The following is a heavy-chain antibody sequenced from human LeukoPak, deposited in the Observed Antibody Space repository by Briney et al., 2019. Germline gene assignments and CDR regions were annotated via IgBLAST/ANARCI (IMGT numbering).Heavy chain of an antibody. D-gene: IGHD5-18*01. CDR3: ARGGEATAMVHSGYFQH. Sequence: SVKVSCKASGGTFSSYTISWVRQAPGQGLEWMGRIIPILGIANYAQKFQGKVTITADKSTSTAYMELSSLRSEDTAVYYCARGGEATAMVHSGYFQHWGQGTLVTVSS. CDR2: IIPILGIA. J-gene: IGHJ1*01. CDR1: GGTFSSYT. V-gene: IGHV1-69*02.